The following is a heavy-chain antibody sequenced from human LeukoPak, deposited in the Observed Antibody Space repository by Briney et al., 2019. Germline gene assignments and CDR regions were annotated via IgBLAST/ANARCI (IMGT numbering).Heavy chain of an antibody. D-gene: IGHD6-13*01. CDR2: LSGDSGSI. V-gene: IGHV3-9*01. CDR1: GFTFDDYA. Sequence: GGSLRLSCAAFGFTFDDYAMHWVRQAPGKGLEWVSGLSGDSGSIGYVDSVKGRFTISRDNAKNSLYLQMNSLRAEDTALYYCARAPGYRSFLDYWGQGTLVTVSS. J-gene: IGHJ4*02. CDR3: ARAPGYRSFLDY.